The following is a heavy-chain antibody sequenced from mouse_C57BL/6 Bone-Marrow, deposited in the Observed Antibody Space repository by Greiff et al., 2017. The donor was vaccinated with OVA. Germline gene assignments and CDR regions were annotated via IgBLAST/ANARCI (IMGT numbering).Heavy chain of an antibody. CDR1: GFNIKDDY. CDR3: TGWLLRAY. J-gene: IGHJ3*01. CDR2: IDPENGDT. Sequence: VQLQQSGAELVRPGASVKLSCTASGFNIKDDYMHWVKQRPEQGLEWIGWIDPENGDTEYASKFQGKATITADPSSNTAYLQLSSLTSEDTAVYYCTGWLLRAYWGQGTLVTVSA. D-gene: IGHD2-3*01. V-gene: IGHV14-4*01.